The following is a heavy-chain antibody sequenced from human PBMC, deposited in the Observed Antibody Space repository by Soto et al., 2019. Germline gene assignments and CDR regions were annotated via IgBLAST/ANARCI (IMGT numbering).Heavy chain of an antibody. Sequence: QDQLVQSGAEVKKPGSSVKVSCKASGGTFSSHTFSWVRQAPGQGLEWMGRIIPPLGPATYAQKFQARVTITADEAATTVYMELNSLRSEDTAVYYCARPDFGDYWYFDLWGRGTLVTVSS. V-gene: IGHV1-69*08. CDR3: ARPDFGDYWYFDL. J-gene: IGHJ2*01. D-gene: IGHD4-17*01. CDR1: GGTFSSHT. CDR2: IIPPLGPA.